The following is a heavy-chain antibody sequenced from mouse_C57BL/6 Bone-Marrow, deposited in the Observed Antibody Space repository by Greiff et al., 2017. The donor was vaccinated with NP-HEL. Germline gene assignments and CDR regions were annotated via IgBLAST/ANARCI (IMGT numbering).Heavy chain of an antibody. J-gene: IGHJ1*03. V-gene: IGHV1-22*01. CDR2: INPNNGGT. CDR1: GYTFTDYN. Sequence: VQLKESGPELVKPEASVKMSCKASGYTFTDYNMHWVKQSHGKSLEWIGYINPNNGGTSYNQKFKGKATLTVNKSSSTAYMELRSLTSEDSAVYYCARGGAVARLYFDVWGTGTTVTVSS. CDR3: ARGGAVARLYFDV. D-gene: IGHD1-1*01.